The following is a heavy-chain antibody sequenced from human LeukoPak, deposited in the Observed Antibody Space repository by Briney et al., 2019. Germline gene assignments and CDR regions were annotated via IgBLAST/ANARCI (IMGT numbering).Heavy chain of an antibody. CDR3: AKGSMIAARPGGLIDY. CDR1: GFTFSSYA. CDR2: ISGSGGST. Sequence: PGGSLRLSCAASGFTFSSYAMSWVRQAPGKGLEWVSAISGSGGSTYYADSVKGRFTISRDNSKNTLYLQMNSLRAEDTAVYYCAKGSMIAARPGGLIDYWGQRTLVTVSS. J-gene: IGHJ4*02. V-gene: IGHV3-23*01. D-gene: IGHD6-6*01.